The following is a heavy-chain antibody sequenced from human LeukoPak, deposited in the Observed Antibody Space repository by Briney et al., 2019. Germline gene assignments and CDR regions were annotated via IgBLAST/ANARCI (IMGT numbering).Heavy chain of an antibody. CDR3: ARAFSTYGDYFDY. CDR2: FFASGST. V-gene: IGHV4-61*08. CDR1: GGSISSGDYY. J-gene: IGHJ4*02. Sequence: PSETLSLTCTVSGGSISSGDYYWSWIRQPPGKGLEWIGHFFASGSTKYNPSLKSRLSMPVDTSQNQFSLRLTSVTAADTAIYYCARAFSTYGDYFDYWGPGILVIVSS. D-gene: IGHD4-17*01.